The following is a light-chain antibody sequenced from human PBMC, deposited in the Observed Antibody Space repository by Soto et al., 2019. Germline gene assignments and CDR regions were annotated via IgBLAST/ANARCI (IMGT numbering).Light chain of an antibody. CDR3: QQTSIIPWT. J-gene: IGKJ1*01. Sequence: DIQMTQSASSLSASVGDRVTIPCRASQSVSSYVNWYQHKPGKAPKLLIFTTSSLESGVPSRFIGSGSGTDFTLTISSLHPEDFATYYCQQTSIIPWTFGQGTTVEF. CDR2: TTS. CDR1: QSVSSY. V-gene: IGKV1-39*01.